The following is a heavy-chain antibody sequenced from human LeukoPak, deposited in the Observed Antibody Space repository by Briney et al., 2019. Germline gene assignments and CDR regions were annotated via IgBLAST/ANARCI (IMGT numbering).Heavy chain of an antibody. J-gene: IGHJ3*02. CDR1: GGSISSSSYY. D-gene: IGHD6-19*01. V-gene: IGHV4-39*06. CDR2: IYYSGST. Sequence: PSETLSLTCTVSGGSISSSSYYWGWIRQPPGKGLEWIGSIYYSGSTYYNPSLKSRVTISVDTSKNQFPLKLSSVTAADTAVYYCARGRAVGWSGAFDIWGQGTMVTVSS. CDR3: ARGRAVGWSGAFDI.